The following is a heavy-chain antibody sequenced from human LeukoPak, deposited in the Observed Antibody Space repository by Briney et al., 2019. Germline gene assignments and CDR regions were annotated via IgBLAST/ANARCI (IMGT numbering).Heavy chain of an antibody. CDR2: ITFSGRTI. V-gene: IGHV3-11*01. Sequence: KPGGPLRLSCAASGFSFSDYHMIWTRQPPGKGLEGVSYITFSGRTIHYADSVKRRFTISRDNARSSLYLQMNSLRAEDTAVYYCARLGRSWPNWFDPWGEGTLVTVSS. J-gene: IGHJ5*02. CDR1: GFSFSDYH. D-gene: IGHD6-13*01. CDR3: ARLGRSWPNWFDP.